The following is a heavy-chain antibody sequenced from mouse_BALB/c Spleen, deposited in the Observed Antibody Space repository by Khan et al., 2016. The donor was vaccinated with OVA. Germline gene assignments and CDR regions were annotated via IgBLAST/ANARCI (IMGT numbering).Heavy chain of an antibody. CDR1: GFTFSTYG. D-gene: IGHD1-1*01. CDR3: ARLAYYYNSGGFAY. CDR2: INTGGAYT. Sequence: EVQVVESGGDFVRPGGSLKLSCAASGFTFSTYGMSWVRQTPDKRLEWVATINTGGAYTYYPDSVKGRFTISRDNAKNTLYLQLSSLKSEDTAIYYCARLAYYYNSGGFAYWGQGTLVTVSA. V-gene: IGHV5-6*01. J-gene: IGHJ3*01.